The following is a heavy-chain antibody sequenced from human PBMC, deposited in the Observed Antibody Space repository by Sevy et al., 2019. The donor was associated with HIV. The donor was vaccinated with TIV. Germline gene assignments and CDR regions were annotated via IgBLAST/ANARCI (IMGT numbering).Heavy chain of an antibody. D-gene: IGHD5-18*01. CDR2: MKQDGSEK. J-gene: IGHJ4*02. CDR3: VREGLGGYSYRLDC. Sequence: GGSLRLSCAASGFTFSSYWMSWVRQAPGKGLEWVATMKQDGSEKYYVDSVKGRFTISRDNAKNSLYLQMHSLRAEDAAVYYCVREGLGGYSYRLDCWGQGTLVTVSS. CDR1: GFTFSSYW. V-gene: IGHV3-7*01.